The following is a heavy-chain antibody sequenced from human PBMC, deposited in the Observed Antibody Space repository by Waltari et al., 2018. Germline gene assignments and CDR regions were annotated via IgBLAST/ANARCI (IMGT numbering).Heavy chain of an antibody. D-gene: IGHD3-22*01. V-gene: IGHV3-49*04. CDR3: TRARGYYYDSSGYYSLGY. CDR2: IRSKAYGGTT. CDR1: GFTFGDYA. J-gene: IGHJ4*02. Sequence: EVQLVESGGGLVQPGRSLRLSCTASGFTFGDYAMSWVRQAPGKGLEWVGFIRSKAYGGTTEYAASVKGRFTNSRDDAKSIAYLQMNSLKTEDTAVYYCTRARGYYYDSSGYYSLGYWGQGTLVTVSS.